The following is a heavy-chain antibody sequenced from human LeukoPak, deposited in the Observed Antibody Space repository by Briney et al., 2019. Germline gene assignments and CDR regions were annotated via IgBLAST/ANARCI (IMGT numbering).Heavy chain of an antibody. J-gene: IGHJ5*02. CDR3: ARHGYCSGGSCYSGWFDP. Sequence: SETLSLTCTLPGGSISSSSYYWGWIRHPPGKGLEWIGSIYYSGSTYYNPSLKSRVTMSVDTSKNQISSKLRPVTAADTAVYYWARHGYCSGGSCYSGWFDPWGQGTLVTASS. V-gene: IGHV4-39*01. CDR2: IYYSGST. D-gene: IGHD2-15*01. CDR1: GGSISSSSYY.